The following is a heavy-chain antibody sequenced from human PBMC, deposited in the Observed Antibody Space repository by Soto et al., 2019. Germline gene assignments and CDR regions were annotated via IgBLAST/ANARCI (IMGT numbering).Heavy chain of an antibody. CDR1: GGSIGSYY. Sequence: PSETLSLTCTVSGGSIGSYYWSWIRQPPGKGLEWIGYIYYSGSTNYNPSLKSRVTISVDTSKNQFSLKLSSVTAADTAVYYCARIFGNYFDYWGQGTLVTVSS. J-gene: IGHJ4*02. V-gene: IGHV4-59*08. CDR3: ARIFGNYFDY. D-gene: IGHD3-10*01. CDR2: IYYSGST.